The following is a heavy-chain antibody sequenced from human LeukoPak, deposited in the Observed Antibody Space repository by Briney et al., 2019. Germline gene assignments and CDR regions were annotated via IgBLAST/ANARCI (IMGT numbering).Heavy chain of an antibody. Sequence: ASVKVSCTASGYNFIGYYMHLVRQAPGQGLEWMGWINPNSGGTNYAQKFQGRVTMTRDTSINTAYMELSGLTSDDTAIYYCARDLRTPYHYGMNVWGQGTTVTVSS. D-gene: IGHD1-1*01. V-gene: IGHV1-2*02. CDR1: GYNFIGYY. CDR2: INPNSGGT. CDR3: ARDLRTPYHYGMNV. J-gene: IGHJ6*02.